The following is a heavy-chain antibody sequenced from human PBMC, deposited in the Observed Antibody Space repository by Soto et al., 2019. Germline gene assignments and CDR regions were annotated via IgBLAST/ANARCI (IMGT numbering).Heavy chain of an antibody. CDR2: IFHDGNT. J-gene: IGHJ5*02. V-gene: IGHV4-4*02. D-gene: IGHD2-8*02. Sequence: SETLSLTCAVSGASIGSGGWWSWVRQPPGKGLEWIAEIFHDGNTNYSPPLKSRVTISVDKSQNQFSLNVYSVTAADTAVYYCARHEGWTGPDQWGQGTLVTVSS. CDR3: ARHEGWTGPDQ. CDR1: GASIGSGGW.